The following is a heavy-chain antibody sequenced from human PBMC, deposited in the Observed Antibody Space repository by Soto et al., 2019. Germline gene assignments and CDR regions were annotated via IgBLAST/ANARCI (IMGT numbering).Heavy chain of an antibody. CDR3: ARAPRGSSWYRGSSYYYGFDL. Sequence: SVKVSCKASGGTFSSYAISWVRQAPGQGLEWMGGIIPIFGTANYAQKCQGRVTITAAESTSTDYMELSSMRSEDTAVYYSARAPRGSSWYRGSSYYYGFDLWGQGDTVTLS. CDR2: IIPIFGTA. CDR1: GGTFSSYA. D-gene: IGHD6-13*01. V-gene: IGHV1-69*13. J-gene: IGHJ6*02.